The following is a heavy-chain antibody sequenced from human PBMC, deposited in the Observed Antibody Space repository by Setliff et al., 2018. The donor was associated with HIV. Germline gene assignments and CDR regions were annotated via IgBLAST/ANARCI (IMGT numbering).Heavy chain of an antibody. Sequence: SETLSLTCTVSGGSISSGRNYWSWIRQTAGKGLEWIGRIYTSGSTNYNPSLKSRVTISVDTSKNQISLKLSSVTAADTAVYYCARGHSYDSYGYYLRGFDIWGPGTMVTVSS. CDR1: GGSISSGRNY. V-gene: IGHV4-61*02. J-gene: IGHJ3*02. CDR2: IYTSGST. D-gene: IGHD3-22*01. CDR3: ARGHSYDSYGYYLRGFDI.